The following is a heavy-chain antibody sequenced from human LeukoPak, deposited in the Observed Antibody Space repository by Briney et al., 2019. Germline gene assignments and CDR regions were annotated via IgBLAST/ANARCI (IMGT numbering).Heavy chain of an antibody. CDR1: GGSISSYY. CDR2: IYYSGST. J-gene: IGHJ6*02. D-gene: IGHD5-12*01. V-gene: IGHV4-39*01. CDR3: ASESGYDSHGMDV. Sequence: PSETLSLTCTVSGGSISSYYWGWIRQPPGKGLEWIGSIYYSGSTYYNPSLKSRVTISVDTSKNQFSLKLSSVTAADTAVYYCASESGYDSHGMDVWGQGTTVTVSS.